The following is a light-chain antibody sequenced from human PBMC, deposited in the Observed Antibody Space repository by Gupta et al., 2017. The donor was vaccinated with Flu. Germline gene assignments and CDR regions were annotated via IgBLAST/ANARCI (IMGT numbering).Light chain of an antibody. J-gene: IGLJ2*01. CDR2: EAT. CDR3: CSDAAGSMV. CDR1: SSDVGTFSF. Sequence: QSALTPPASVSASPGQSVAISCPGTSSDVGTFSFVSWYQHHPGKAPQLIIYEATKRPSGVSYRFSGSKSGNTASLTIAGLQSEDEAHYYCCSDAAGSMVLGGGTKLTVL. V-gene: IGLV2-23*01.